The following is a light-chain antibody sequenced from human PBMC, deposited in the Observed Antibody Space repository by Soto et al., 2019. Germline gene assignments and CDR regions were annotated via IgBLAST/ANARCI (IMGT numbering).Light chain of an antibody. CDR1: SGHSNYA. Sequence: QSVLTQSPSASASLEASVKLTCTLSSGHSNYAIAWHQQLPEKGPRYLMKVNSDGSHSKGDGIPDRFSGSSSGAERYLTISSLQSEDEADYYCQTWDTGIVLFGGGTQLTVL. CDR3: QTWDTGIVL. CDR2: VNSDGSH. J-gene: IGLJ2*01. V-gene: IGLV4-69*01.